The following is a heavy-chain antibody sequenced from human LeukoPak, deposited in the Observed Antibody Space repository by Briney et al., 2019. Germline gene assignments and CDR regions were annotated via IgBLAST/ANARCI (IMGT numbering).Heavy chain of an antibody. V-gene: IGHV4-34*01. D-gene: IGHD4-23*01. J-gene: IGHJ4*02. CDR3: ARDLYGGTSATFDY. Sequence: SETLSLTCAVYGGSFSGYCWSWIRQPPGKGLEWIGEINHSGSTNYNPSLKSRVTISVDTSKNQFSLKLSSVTAADTAVYYCARDLYGGTSATFDYWGQGTLVTVSS. CDR1: GGSFSGYC. CDR2: INHSGST.